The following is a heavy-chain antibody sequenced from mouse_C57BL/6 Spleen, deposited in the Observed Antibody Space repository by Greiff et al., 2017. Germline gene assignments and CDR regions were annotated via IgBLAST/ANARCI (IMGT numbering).Heavy chain of an antibody. Sequence: DVHLVESGGGLVKPGGSLKLSCAASGFTFSDYGMHWVRQAPEKGLEWVAYISSGSSTIYYADTVKGRFTISRDNAKNTLFLQMTSLRSEDTAMYYCARGFITTVLDYWGQGTTLTVSS. CDR3: ARGFITTVLDY. CDR1: GFTFSDYG. V-gene: IGHV5-17*01. D-gene: IGHD1-1*01. CDR2: ISSGSSTI. J-gene: IGHJ2*01.